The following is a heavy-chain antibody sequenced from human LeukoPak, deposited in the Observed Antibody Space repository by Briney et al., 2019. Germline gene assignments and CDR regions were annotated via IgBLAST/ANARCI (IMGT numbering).Heavy chain of an antibody. D-gene: IGHD6-19*01. CDR3: AKGSGSGWYGWLDP. J-gene: IGHJ5*02. CDR1: GFTFRSDA. V-gene: IGHV3-23*01. CDR2: IPDRGTKT. Sequence: PGGSLRLSCAVSGFTFRSDAMNWGREAPGKGLEWGSVIPDRGTKTYYGASVKGRFPVSRDNSKNTLYLQMNSLRAEDTAVYYCAKGSGSGWYGWLDPWGQGTLVTVSS.